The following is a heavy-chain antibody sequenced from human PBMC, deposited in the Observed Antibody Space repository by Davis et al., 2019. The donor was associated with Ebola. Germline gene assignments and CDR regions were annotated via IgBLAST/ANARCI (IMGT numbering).Heavy chain of an antibody. V-gene: IGHV1-18*01. Sequence: ASVKVSCKASGYTFTSYGISWVRQAPGQGLEWMGWISTYNGNTNYAQKLQGRVTMTTDTSTSTAYMELRSLRSDDTAVYYCAIVDVVPAAMEYGMDVWGQGTTVTVSS. J-gene: IGHJ6*02. D-gene: IGHD2-2*01. CDR3: AIVDVVPAAMEYGMDV. CDR1: GYTFTSYG. CDR2: ISTYNGNT.